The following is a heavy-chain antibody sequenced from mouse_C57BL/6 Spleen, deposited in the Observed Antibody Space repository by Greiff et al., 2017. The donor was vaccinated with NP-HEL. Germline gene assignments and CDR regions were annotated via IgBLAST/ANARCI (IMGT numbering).Heavy chain of an antibody. V-gene: IGHV2-2*01. CDR3: ARGEITRGFDV. Sequence: QVQLKQSGPGLVQPSQSLSITCTVSGFSLTSYGVHWVRQSPGKGLEWLGVIWSGGSTDYNAAFISRLSISKDNSKSQFFFIMNSRQADDTAIYYCARGEITRGFDVWGTGTTVTVSS. CDR2: IWSGGST. J-gene: IGHJ1*03. D-gene: IGHD2-4*01. CDR1: GFSLTSYG.